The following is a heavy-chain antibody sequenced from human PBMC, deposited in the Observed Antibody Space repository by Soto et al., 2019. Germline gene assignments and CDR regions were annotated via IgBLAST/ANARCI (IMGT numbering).Heavy chain of an antibody. V-gene: IGHV3-48*02. CDR1: GFTFSSYS. Sequence: GGSLRFSCAASGFTFSSYSMNWVRQAPGKGLEWVSYISSSSSTIYYADSVKGRFTISRDNAKNSLYLQMNSLRDEDTAVYYCARDRSSWVPYGMDVWGQGTTVTVSS. CDR2: ISSSSSTI. D-gene: IGHD6-13*01. J-gene: IGHJ6*02. CDR3: ARDRSSWVPYGMDV.